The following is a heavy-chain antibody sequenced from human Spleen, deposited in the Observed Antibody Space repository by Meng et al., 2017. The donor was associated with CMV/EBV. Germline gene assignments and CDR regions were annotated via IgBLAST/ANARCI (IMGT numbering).Heavy chain of an antibody. J-gene: IGHJ6*02. CDR2: IYYSGST. CDR1: GGSFSGYY. CDR3: ARRSVWGPSYGMDV. V-gene: IGHV4-34*01. Sequence: GSLRLSCAVYGGSFSGYYWSWIRQPPGKGLEWIGSIYYSGSTYYNPSLKSRVTISVDTSKNQFSLKLSSVTAADTAVYYCARRSVWGPSYGMDVWGQGTTVTVSS. D-gene: IGHD1-26*01.